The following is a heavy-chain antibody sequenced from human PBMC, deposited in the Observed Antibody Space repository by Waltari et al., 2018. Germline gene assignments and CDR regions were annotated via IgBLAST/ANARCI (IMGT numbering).Heavy chain of an antibody. CDR3: AKDRGSSGWEYYFDY. V-gene: IGHV3-30*02. Sequence: QVQLVESGGGLVQPGGSLRLSCAASGFTFRRYALHWFRPPPGKGLEWVAFIRYDGSNKYYADSVKGRFTISRDNSKNTLYLQMNSLRAEDTAVYYCAKDRGSSGWEYYFDYWGQGTLVTVSS. CDR2: IRYDGSNK. CDR1: GFTFRRYA. J-gene: IGHJ4*02. D-gene: IGHD6-19*01.